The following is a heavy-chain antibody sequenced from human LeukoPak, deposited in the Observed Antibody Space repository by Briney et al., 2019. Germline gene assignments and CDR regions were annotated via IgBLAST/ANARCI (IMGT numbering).Heavy chain of an antibody. CDR2: INHSGST. Sequence: MTSETLSLTCAVYGDSFSGYYWSWLRQPPGKGLEWIGEINHSGSTNYNPSLKSRVTISVDTSKNQFSLKLSSVTAADTAVYYCARAPRIAALTGYFDYWGQGTLVTVSS. CDR3: ARAPRIAALTGYFDY. CDR1: GDSFSGYY. J-gene: IGHJ4*02. D-gene: IGHD6-6*01. V-gene: IGHV4-34*01.